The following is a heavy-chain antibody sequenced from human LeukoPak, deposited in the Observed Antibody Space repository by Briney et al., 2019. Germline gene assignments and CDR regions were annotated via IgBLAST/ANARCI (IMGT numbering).Heavy chain of an antibody. Sequence: PSETLSLTCTVSGGSISSGSYYWSWSRQPAGKGLEWIGRIYTSGSTNYNPSLKSRVTISVDTSKNQFSLKLSSVTAADTAVYYCARSISYYYDAFDIWGQGTMVTVSS. J-gene: IGHJ3*02. CDR1: GGSISSGSYY. V-gene: IGHV4-61*02. CDR2: IYTSGST. D-gene: IGHD3-10*01. CDR3: ARSISYYYDAFDI.